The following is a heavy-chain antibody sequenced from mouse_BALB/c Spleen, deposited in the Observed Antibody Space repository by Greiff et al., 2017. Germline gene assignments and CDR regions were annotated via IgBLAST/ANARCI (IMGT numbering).Heavy chain of an antibody. J-gene: IGHJ4*01. Sequence: EVHLVESGGGLVQPGGSLKLSCAASGFTFSSYTMSWVRQTPEKRLEWVAYISNGGGSTYYPDTVKGRFTISRDNAKNTLYLQMSSLKSEDTAMYYCARQGTGTGAMDYWGQGTSVTVSS. CDR3: ARQGTGTGAMDY. V-gene: IGHV5-12-2*01. D-gene: IGHD4-1*01. CDR2: ISNGGGST. CDR1: GFTFSSYT.